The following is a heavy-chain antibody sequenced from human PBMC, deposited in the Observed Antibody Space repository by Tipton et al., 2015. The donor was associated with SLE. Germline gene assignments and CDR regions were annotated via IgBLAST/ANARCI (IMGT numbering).Heavy chain of an antibody. Sequence: TLSLTCTVSGGSISSHYWSRIRQPPGKGLEWIGYIYYSGSTNYNPSLKSRVTISVDTSKNQFSLKLSSVTAADTAVYYCARSPEGQWLDRIDYWGQGTLVTVSS. V-gene: IGHV4-59*11. CDR2: IYYSGST. D-gene: IGHD6-19*01. CDR1: GGSISSHY. J-gene: IGHJ4*02. CDR3: ARSPEGQWLDRIDY.